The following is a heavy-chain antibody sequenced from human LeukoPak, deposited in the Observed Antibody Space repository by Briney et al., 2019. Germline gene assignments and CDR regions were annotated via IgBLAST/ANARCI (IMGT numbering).Heavy chain of an antibody. Sequence: GGSLRLSCAASGFTFSDYYMTWIRQAPGKGLEWLSYISGSGSYTNYADSVKGRFTTSRGNAKNSLYLQMNSLRAEDTAVYYCARVGSIAAAGTPDYWGQGTLVTVSS. D-gene: IGHD6-13*01. J-gene: IGHJ4*02. CDR1: GFTFSDYY. V-gene: IGHV3-11*06. CDR3: ARVGSIAAAGTPDY. CDR2: ISGSGSYT.